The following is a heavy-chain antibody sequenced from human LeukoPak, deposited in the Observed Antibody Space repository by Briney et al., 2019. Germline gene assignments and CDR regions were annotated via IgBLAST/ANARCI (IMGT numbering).Heavy chain of an antibody. D-gene: IGHD5-24*01. CDR2: ISYDGSIK. CDR3: ARDFSERYSLDY. V-gene: IGHV3-30-3*01. J-gene: IGHJ4*02. Sequence: SLRLSCAASGFTFRSYAMHWVRQAPGKGLEWVAFISYDGSIKYYADSVKGRFTISRDNSKNTVYLQMNSLRAEDTAVYYCARDFSERYSLDYWGQGTLVTVSS. CDR1: GFTFRSYA.